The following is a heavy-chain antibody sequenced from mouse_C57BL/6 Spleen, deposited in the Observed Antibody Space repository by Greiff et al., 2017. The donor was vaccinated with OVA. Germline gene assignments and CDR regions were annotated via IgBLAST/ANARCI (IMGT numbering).Heavy chain of an antibody. CDR2: IDPENGDT. D-gene: IGHD2-2*01. Sequence: VHVKQSGAELVRPGASVKLSCTASGFNIKDDYMHWVKQRPEQGLEWIGWIDPENGDTESASKFQGKATITADTSSNTAYLQLSSLTSEDTAVYYCTTSTMVTPFAYWGQGTLVTVSA. CDR1: GFNIKDDY. CDR3: TTSTMVTPFAY. J-gene: IGHJ3*01. V-gene: IGHV14-4*01.